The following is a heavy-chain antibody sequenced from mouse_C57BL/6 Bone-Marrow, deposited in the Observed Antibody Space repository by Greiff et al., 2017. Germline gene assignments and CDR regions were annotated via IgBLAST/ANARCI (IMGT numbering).Heavy chain of an antibody. CDR1: GYTFTDYY. J-gene: IGHJ2*01. D-gene: IGHD1-1*01. CDR2: INPNNGGT. Sequence: EVQLQQSGPELVKPGASVKISCKASGYTFTDYYMNWVTQSQGKSLEWIGDINPNNGGTSYNQKFKCKATVTGDKSSSTAYMELRSLTSEDSAVYYCARSGITTVVAHCDYWGQGTTLTVSS. CDR3: ARSGITTVVAHCDY. V-gene: IGHV1-26*01.